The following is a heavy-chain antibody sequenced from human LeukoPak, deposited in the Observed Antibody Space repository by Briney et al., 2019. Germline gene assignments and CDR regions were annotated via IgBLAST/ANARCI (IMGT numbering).Heavy chain of an antibody. CDR3: ARHTYDILTGYTYYFDY. Sequence: GSLRLSCAASGFTFSSYSMNWVRQPPGKGLEWIGSIHYSGSTYYNPSLRSRVTISVDTSKNQFSLKLSSVTAADTAVYFCARHTYDILTGYTYYFDYWGQGTLVTVSS. D-gene: IGHD3-9*01. V-gene: IGHV4-39*01. CDR1: GFTFSSYSMN. CDR2: IHYSGST. J-gene: IGHJ4*02.